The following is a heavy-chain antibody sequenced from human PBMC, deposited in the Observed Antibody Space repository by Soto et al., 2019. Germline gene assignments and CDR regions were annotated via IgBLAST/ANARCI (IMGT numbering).Heavy chain of an antibody. D-gene: IGHD5-18*01. CDR2: ISYDGSNK. J-gene: IGHJ6*02. Sequence: GGSLRLSCAASGFTFSSYGMHWVRQAPGKGLEWVAVISYDGSNKYYADSVKGRFTISRDNSKNTLYLQMNSLRAEDTAVYYCAKGIQRYYYYYGMDVWGQGTTVTVS. V-gene: IGHV3-30*18. CDR3: AKGIQRYYYYYGMDV. CDR1: GFTFSSYG.